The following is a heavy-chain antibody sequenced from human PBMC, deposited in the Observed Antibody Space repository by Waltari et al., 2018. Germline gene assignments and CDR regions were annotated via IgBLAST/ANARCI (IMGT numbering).Heavy chain of an antibody. CDR1: GFTFGDYA. CDR3: TRVGDEWGYYYYYMDV. D-gene: IGHD7-27*01. CDR2: IRSKAYGGKT. Sequence: EVQLVESGGGLVQPGRSLRLSCTASGFTFGDYAMSWVRQAPGKGLEWVGFIRSKAYGGKTEYAASVKGRFTISRDDSKSIAYLQMNSLKTEDTAVYYCTRVGDEWGYYYYYMDVWGKGTTVTVSS. J-gene: IGHJ6*03. V-gene: IGHV3-49*04.